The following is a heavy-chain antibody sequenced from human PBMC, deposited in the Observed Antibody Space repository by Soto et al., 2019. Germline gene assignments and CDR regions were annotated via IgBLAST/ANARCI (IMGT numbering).Heavy chain of an antibody. CDR3: AKLPDPMVRGVINAFDI. J-gene: IGHJ3*02. D-gene: IGHD3-10*01. Sequence: GGSLRLSCAASGFTFSSYAMSWVRQAPGKGLEWVSAISGSGGSTYYAGSVKGQFTTSRDNSKNTLYLQMNSLRAEDTAVYYCAKLPDPMVRGVINAFDIWGQGTMVIV. CDR1: GFTFSSYA. CDR2: ISGSGGST. V-gene: IGHV3-23*01.